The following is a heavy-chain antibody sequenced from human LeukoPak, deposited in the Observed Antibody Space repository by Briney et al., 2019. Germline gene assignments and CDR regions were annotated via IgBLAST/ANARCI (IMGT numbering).Heavy chain of an antibody. Sequence: GGSLRLSCAASGFTFSSYAMSWVRQAPGKGLEWVSVFTSGGTTYCTDSVKGRFTISRDNSKNTLYLQMNSLRAEDTAVYYCARDYRGRGIVAAGAGNWFDPWGQGTLVTVSS. CDR2: FTSGGTT. CDR1: GFTFSSYA. J-gene: IGHJ5*02. V-gene: IGHV3-23*01. D-gene: IGHD6-13*01. CDR3: ARDYRGRGIVAAGAGNWFDP.